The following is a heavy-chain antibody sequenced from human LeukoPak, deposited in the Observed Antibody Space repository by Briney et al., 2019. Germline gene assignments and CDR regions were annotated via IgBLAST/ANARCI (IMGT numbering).Heavy chain of an antibody. Sequence: SETLSLTCTVSGGSISSSSYYWGWIRQPPGKGLEWIRSIYYSGSTYYNPSLKSRVTISVDTSKNQFSLKLSSVTAADTAVYYCARHLYSSGWYNPVRPLGPGNSWGQGTLVTVSS. D-gene: IGHD6-19*01. J-gene: IGHJ4*02. CDR3: ARHLYSSGWYNPVRPLGPGNS. V-gene: IGHV4-39*01. CDR2: IYYSGST. CDR1: GGSISSSSYY.